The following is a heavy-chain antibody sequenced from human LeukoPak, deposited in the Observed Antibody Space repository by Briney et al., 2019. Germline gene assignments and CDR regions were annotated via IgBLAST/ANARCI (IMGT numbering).Heavy chain of an antibody. J-gene: IGHJ6*03. D-gene: IGHD6-19*01. CDR2: ISGSGGST. CDR3: AKGHSSGWDYYYYMDV. Sequence: GGSLRLSCAAPGFTFSSYAMSWVRQAPGKGLEWVSAISGSGGSTYYADSVKGRFTISRDNSKNTLYLQMNSLRAEDTAVYYCAKGHSSGWDYYYYMDVWGKGTTVTVSS. V-gene: IGHV3-23*01. CDR1: GFTFSSYA.